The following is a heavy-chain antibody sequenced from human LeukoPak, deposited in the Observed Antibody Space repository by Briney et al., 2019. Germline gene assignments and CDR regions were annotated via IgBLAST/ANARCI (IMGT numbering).Heavy chain of an antibody. CDR2: INHSGST. V-gene: IGHV4-39*01. CDR1: GGSISSSSYY. J-gene: IGHJ3*02. D-gene: IGHD3-22*01. Sequence: SETLSLTCTVSGGSISSSSYYWGWIRQPPGKGLEWIGEINHSGSTNYNPSLKSRVTISVDTSKNQFSLKLSSVTAADTAVYYCARQGRISMIVVLIEDAFDIWGQGTMVTVSS. CDR3: ARQGRISMIVVLIEDAFDI.